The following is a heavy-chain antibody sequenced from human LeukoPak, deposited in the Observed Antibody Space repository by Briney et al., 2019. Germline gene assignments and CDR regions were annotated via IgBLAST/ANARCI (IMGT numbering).Heavy chain of an antibody. V-gene: IGHV3-21*01. J-gene: IGHJ4*02. D-gene: IGHD5-18*01. CDR1: GFTFSSYS. Sequence: GGSLRLSCAASGFTFSSYSMNWVRQAPGKGLEWVSSISSSSSYIYYADSVKGRFTISRDNAKNSLYLQMNSLRAEDTAVYYCAKDVDTAMGNFDYWGQGTLVTVSS. CDR3: AKDVDTAMGNFDY. CDR2: ISSSSSYI.